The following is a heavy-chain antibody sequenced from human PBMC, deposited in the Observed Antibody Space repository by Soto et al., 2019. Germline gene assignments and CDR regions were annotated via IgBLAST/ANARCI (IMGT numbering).Heavy chain of an antibody. CDR1: TASINSVTYY. J-gene: IGHJ4*02. Sequence: SETLSLTCTVSTASINSVTYYWAWIRQPPGKGLEWIGSIYYSGTTYYDPALKSRVTISVDTSKTQFSLNLASVTAEDTAVYYCARRLFVTAYYFDSWGQGSQVTVSS. CDR3: ARRLFVTAYYFDS. D-gene: IGHD2-21*02. V-gene: IGHV4-39*01. CDR2: IYYSGTT.